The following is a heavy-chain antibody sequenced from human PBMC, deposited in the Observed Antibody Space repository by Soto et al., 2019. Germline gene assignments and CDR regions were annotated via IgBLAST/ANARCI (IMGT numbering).Heavy chain of an antibody. D-gene: IGHD3-9*01. Sequence: GGSLRLSCVASGFTFSGYAMSWVRQAPGKGLQWVSAIRDTGGYTYYADSVKGRFTISRDNSKSTLFLQMDSLTADDSALYYCAKPSHEMLTGYSPFDHRGQGTLVTVSS. V-gene: IGHV3-23*01. CDR3: AKPSHEMLTGYSPFDH. CDR1: GFTFSGYA. J-gene: IGHJ4*02. CDR2: IRDTGGYT.